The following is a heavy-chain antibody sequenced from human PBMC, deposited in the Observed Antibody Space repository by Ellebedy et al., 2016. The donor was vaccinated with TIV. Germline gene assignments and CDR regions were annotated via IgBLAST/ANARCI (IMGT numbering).Heavy chain of an antibody. V-gene: IGHV1-2*02. J-gene: IGHJ4*02. Sequence: ASVKVSCXASGYTFTGYYMHWVRQAPGQGLEWMGWINPNSGGTNYAQKFQGRVTMTRDTSISTAYMELSRLRSDDTAVYYCARDPRRIAAAGTLGYWGQGTLVTVSS. CDR2: INPNSGGT. D-gene: IGHD6-13*01. CDR1: GYTFTGYY. CDR3: ARDPRRIAAAGTLGY.